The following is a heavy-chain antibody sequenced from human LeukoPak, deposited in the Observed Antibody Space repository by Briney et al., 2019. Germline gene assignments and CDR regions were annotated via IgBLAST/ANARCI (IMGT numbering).Heavy chain of an antibody. V-gene: IGHV4-30-4*08. Sequence: SETLSLTCTVSGGSISSGDYYWSWIRQPPGKGLEWIGYIYYSGSTYYNPSLKSRATISVDTSKNQYSLKLSAVTAADTAVYYCASQCSSTSCYTGDVGYYFDYWGQGTLVTVSS. CDR1: GGSISSGDYY. J-gene: IGHJ4*02. D-gene: IGHD2-2*02. CDR2: IYYSGST. CDR3: ASQCSSTSCYTGDVGYYFDY.